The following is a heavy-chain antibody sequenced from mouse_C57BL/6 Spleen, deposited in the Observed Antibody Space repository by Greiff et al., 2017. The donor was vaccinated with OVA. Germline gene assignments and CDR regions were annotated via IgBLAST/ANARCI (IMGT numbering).Heavy chain of an antibody. V-gene: IGHV1-5*01. D-gene: IGHD1-1*01. CDR3: TGITTVVGDY. J-gene: IGHJ2*01. CDR2: IYPGNSDT. CDR1: GYTFTSYW. Sequence: VQLQQSGTVLARPGASVKMSCKTSGYTFTSYWMHWVKQRPGQGLEWIGTIYPGNSDTSYNQKFKGKAKLTAVTSASTAYMELSSLTNEDSAVYYCTGITTVVGDYWGQGTTLTVSS.